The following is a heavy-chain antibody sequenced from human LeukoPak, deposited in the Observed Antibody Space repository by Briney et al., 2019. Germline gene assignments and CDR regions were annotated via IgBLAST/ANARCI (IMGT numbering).Heavy chain of an antibody. CDR3: ARDRGGGHMDV. CDR2: IKQDGNEK. CDR1: GFTFTTYW. V-gene: IGHV3-7*01. Sequence: GESLRLSCAASGFTFTTYWMSWVRQAPGKGLEWVANIKQDGNEKYYVDSVKGRFTISRDNAKNSLYLQMNSLRAGDTAVYYCARDRGGGHMDVWGKGTTVTISS. J-gene: IGHJ6*03. D-gene: IGHD2-15*01.